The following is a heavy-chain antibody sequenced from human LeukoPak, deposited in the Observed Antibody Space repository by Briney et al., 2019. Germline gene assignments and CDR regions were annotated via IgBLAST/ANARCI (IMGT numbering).Heavy chain of an antibody. Sequence: SETLSLTCTVSGGSISSSCYYWDWIRQPPGKGLEWIGTVYYSGSTYYNPSLKSRVTISVDTSKNQFSLKLSSVTAADTAVYYCARDRATHYYYGMDVWGQGTTVTVSS. CDR3: ARDRATHYYYGMDV. J-gene: IGHJ6*02. CDR1: GGSISSSCYY. CDR2: VYYSGST. D-gene: IGHD1-26*01. V-gene: IGHV4-39*07.